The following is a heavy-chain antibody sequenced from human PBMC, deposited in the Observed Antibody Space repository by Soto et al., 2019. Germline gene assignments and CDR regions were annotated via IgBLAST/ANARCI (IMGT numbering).Heavy chain of an antibody. CDR1: GVSFSGYY. J-gene: IGHJ4*02. D-gene: IGHD6-6*01. CDR3: ATRIAARPFYY. V-gene: IGHV4-34*01. CDR2: INHSGSS. Sequence: QVQLQQWGAGLLKPSETLSLTCAVYGVSFSGYYWSWIRQPPGKGLEWIGEINHSGSSNYNPSLSSRCIISVYTSKNQFCLKMSSVSAADTAVYYCATRIAARPFYYRGQGTLVTVSS.